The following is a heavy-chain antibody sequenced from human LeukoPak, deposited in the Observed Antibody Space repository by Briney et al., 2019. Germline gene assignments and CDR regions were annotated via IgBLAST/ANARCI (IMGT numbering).Heavy chain of an antibody. CDR1: GFTFSSYG. Sequence: GGSMRLSCAASGFTFSSYGMRWVRQAPGKGLEWVAVIWYDGSNKYYADSVKGRFTISRDNSKNTLYLQMNSLRAEDTAVYYCAKSGGWGSDYWGQGTPVTVSS. D-gene: IGHD2-15*01. CDR3: AKSGGWGSDY. J-gene: IGHJ4*02. V-gene: IGHV3-33*06. CDR2: IWYDGSNK.